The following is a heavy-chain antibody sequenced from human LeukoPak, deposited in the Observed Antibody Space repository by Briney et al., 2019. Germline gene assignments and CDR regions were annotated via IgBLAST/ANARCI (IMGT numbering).Heavy chain of an antibody. D-gene: IGHD1-1*01. J-gene: IGHJ4*02. Sequence: PGGSLRLSCAASGFPFSSYWMSWVRQAPGKGLEWVANIKQGGSDKYYVDSVKGRFTISRGNPKNSLYLQVNSLRADDTAVYYCARLTGTTGFDYWGQGTLVTVSS. V-gene: IGHV3-7*01. CDR2: IKQGGSDK. CDR3: ARLTGTTGFDY. CDR1: GFPFSSYW.